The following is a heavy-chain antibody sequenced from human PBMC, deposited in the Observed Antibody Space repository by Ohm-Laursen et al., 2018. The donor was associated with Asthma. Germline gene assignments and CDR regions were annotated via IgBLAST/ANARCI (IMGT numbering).Heavy chain of an antibody. CDR2: VIPLFGKA. J-gene: IGHJ4*02. Sequence: ASVKVSCKASGGTFSNIAISWVRQAPGQGLEWMGGVIPLFGKANYAQKFQGRVTITADESTTTAYMELSSLRSEDTAVYYCARGYGSSGYYYFFWGQGTLVTVSS. CDR3: ARGYGSSGYYYFF. V-gene: IGHV1-69*13. D-gene: IGHD3-22*01. CDR1: GGTFSNIA.